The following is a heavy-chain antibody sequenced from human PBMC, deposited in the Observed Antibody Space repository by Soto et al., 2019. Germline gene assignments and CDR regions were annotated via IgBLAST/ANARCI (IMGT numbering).Heavy chain of an antibody. D-gene: IGHD5-18*01. V-gene: IGHV1-58*01. Sequence: SVKVSCKXSGFTFTSSAVQWVRQARGQRLEWIGWIVVGSGNTNYAQKFQERVTITRDMSTSTAYMELSSLRSEDTAVYYCAADPGYSYGYHYYYGMDVWGQGTTVTVSS. J-gene: IGHJ6*02. CDR3: AADPGYSYGYHYYYGMDV. CDR1: GFTFTSSA. CDR2: IVVGSGNT.